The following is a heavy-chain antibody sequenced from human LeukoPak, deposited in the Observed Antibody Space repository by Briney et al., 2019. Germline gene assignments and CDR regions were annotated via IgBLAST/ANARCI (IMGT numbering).Heavy chain of an antibody. Sequence: SETLSLTCDVYGESLNNYYWSWIRQPPGKGLEWIGEVDHSGVTKYHPSLKSRVTISLDTSKNQFSLKLTSVTAADTAVFYCARGVHYDNSGYYHRGFDSWGQGTLVTVSS. CDR1: GESLNNYY. J-gene: IGHJ4*02. CDR2: VDHSGVT. V-gene: IGHV4-34*01. D-gene: IGHD3-22*01. CDR3: ARGVHYDNSGYYHRGFDS.